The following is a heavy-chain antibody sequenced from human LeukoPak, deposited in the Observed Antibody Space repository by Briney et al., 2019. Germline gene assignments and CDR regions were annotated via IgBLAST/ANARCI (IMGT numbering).Heavy chain of an antibody. CDR1: GFTFSSYW. D-gene: IGHD1-1*01. Sequence: GGFLRLSCAASGFTFSSYWMSWVRQAPGKGLEWVANIKQDGSNKYYADSVKGRFTISRDNSKNTLYLQMNSLRAEDTAVYYCAKELTTGTTQYYYYYYGMDVWGQGTTVTVSS. V-gene: IGHV3-7*01. CDR2: IKQDGSNK. J-gene: IGHJ6*02. CDR3: AKELTTGTTQYYYYYYGMDV.